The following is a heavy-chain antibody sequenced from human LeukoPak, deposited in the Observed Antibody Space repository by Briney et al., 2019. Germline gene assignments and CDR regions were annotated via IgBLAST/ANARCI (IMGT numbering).Heavy chain of an antibody. D-gene: IGHD2-15*01. CDR1: GFTFSSYA. CDR3: ARVRSGGHILDY. CDR2: IYSGGST. J-gene: IGHJ4*02. V-gene: IGHV3-53*01. Sequence: GGSLRLSCAASGFTFSSYAMSWVRQAPGKGLEWVSVIYSGGSTYYADSVKGRFTISRDNSKNTLYLQMNSLRAEDTAVYYCARVRSGGHILDYWGQGTLVTVSS.